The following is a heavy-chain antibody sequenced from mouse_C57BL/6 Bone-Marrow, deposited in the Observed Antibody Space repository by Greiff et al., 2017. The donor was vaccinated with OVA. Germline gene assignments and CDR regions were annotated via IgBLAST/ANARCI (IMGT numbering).Heavy chain of an antibody. CDR3: ARHGDYTCFAY. V-gene: IGHV5-12*01. Sequence: EVQLVESGGDLVKPGGSLKLSCAASGFTFSSYGMSWVRQTPEKRLEWVAYISNGGGSTYYPDTVKGRFTISRDNAKNTLYLQMSRLKSEDTAMYYCARHGDYTCFAYWGKGTLVTVSS. D-gene: IGHD2-4*01. CDR2: ISNGGGST. J-gene: IGHJ3*01. CDR1: GFTFSSYG.